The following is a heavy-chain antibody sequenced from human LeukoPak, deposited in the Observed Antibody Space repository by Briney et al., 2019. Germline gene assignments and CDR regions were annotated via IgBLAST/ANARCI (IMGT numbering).Heavy chain of an antibody. Sequence: SETLSLTCTVSGGSISSGGYYWSWIRQHPGKGLEWIGYIYYSGSTNYNPSLKSRVTISVDTSKNQFSLKLSSVTAADTAVYYCARGRYCSSTSCYKGGGYYFDYWGQGTQVTVSS. CDR2: IYYSGST. J-gene: IGHJ4*02. D-gene: IGHD2-2*01. CDR1: GGSISSGGYY. V-gene: IGHV4-31*03. CDR3: ARGRYCSSTSCYKGGGYYFDY.